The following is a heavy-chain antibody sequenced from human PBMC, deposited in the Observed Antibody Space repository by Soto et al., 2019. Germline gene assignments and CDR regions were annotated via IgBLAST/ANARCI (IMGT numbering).Heavy chain of an antibody. CDR1: GYIFTTYG. V-gene: IGHV1-18*01. Sequence: QIQLVQSGGEVERPGASVTVSCEASGYIFTTYGLSWVRQTPAHGLEWMGWISTDSSYTQYSQFLQGRVTMTRDTSTNTGYMELRDLTSDDTGIYYCARDRPPGSLYGMDAWGQGTAVTVSS. CDR2: ISTDSSYT. CDR3: ARDRPPGSLYGMDA. J-gene: IGHJ6*02.